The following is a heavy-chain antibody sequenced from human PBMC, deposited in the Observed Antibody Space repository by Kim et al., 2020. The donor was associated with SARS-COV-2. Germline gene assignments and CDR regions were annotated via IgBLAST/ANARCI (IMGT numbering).Heavy chain of an antibody. CDR1: GFTFSNYG. J-gene: IGHJ4*02. CDR2: IWNDGSNK. CDR3: AKDIDPCWYPMGY. V-gene: IGHV3-33*06. Sequence: GGSLRLSCAASGFTFSNYGMHWVRQAPGKGLEWVAVIWNDGSNKYFADSVRGRFTISRDNSKNTLYLQMNSLRAEDTALYFCAKDIDPCWYPMGYWGQGTLVTVSS. D-gene: IGHD6-13*01.